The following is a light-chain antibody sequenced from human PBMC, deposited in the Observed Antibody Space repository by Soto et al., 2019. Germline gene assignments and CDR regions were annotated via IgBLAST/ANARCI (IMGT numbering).Light chain of an antibody. CDR3: QQYNNWPLT. Sequence: EVVMTQSRDTLSVSPGDGATLSCRASQNVRSDLAWYQQKPGQAPRLVIYDTSTRATDIPVRFTGGGSGTEFTLTISSLKSEDFAVYYCQQYNNWPLTFGGGTKVEIK. J-gene: IGKJ4*01. CDR1: QNVRSD. CDR2: DTS. V-gene: IGKV3-15*01.